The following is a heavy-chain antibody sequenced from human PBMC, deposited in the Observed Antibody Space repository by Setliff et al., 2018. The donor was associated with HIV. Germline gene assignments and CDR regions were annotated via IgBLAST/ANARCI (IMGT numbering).Heavy chain of an antibody. Sequence: PGGSLRLSCTGSGFIFGDYATSWVRQAPGKGLEWVGIIRSKAYGGTTEYAASVKGRFTISRDDSKSIAFLQMNSLKTEDTAVYYCTTIVGFCSSTRCYSDYWGQGTLVTVSS. V-gene: IGHV3-49*04. J-gene: IGHJ4*02. D-gene: IGHD2-2*01. CDR2: IRSKAYGGTT. CDR3: TTIVGFCSSTRCYSDY. CDR1: GFIFGDYA.